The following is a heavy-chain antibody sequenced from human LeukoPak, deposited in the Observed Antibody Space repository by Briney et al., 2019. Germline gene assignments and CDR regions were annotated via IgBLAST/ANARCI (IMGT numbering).Heavy chain of an antibody. J-gene: IGHJ2*01. CDR1: GGSISSGDYY. Sequence: SETLSLTCTVSGGSISSGDYYWSWIRQPPGKGLEWIGYIYYSGSTYYNPSLKSRVTVSVDTSKNQFSLKLSSVTAADTAVYYCARVLDWYFDLWGRGTLVTVSS. CDR2: IYYSGST. CDR3: ARVLDWYFDL. V-gene: IGHV4-30-4*01.